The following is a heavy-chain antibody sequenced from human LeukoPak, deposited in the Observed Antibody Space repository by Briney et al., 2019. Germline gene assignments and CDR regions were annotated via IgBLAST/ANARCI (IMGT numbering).Heavy chain of an antibody. CDR1: RGTFSSYA. J-gene: IGHJ5*02. CDR3: ARAAIYSKWWIAWFDP. D-gene: IGHD4-11*01. V-gene: IGHV1-69*05. CDR2: IIPIFGTA. Sequence: SSVKVSCKASRGTFSSYAIRWVRQAPAQRLEWMGRIIPIFGTANYAQKFQGRVTITTDESTSTAYMELSSLRSEDTALYYCARAAIYSKWWIAWFDPWGQGTLVTVSS.